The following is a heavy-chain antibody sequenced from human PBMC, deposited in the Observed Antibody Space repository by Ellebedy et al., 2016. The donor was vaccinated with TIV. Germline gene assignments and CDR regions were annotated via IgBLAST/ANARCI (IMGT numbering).Heavy chain of an antibody. V-gene: IGHV3-48*04. Sequence: GESLKISCAASGFPFRFYSMNWVRQAPGKGLEWISYMTSDMRTIYYADSVKGRFTISRDNARESLTLQMDSLRVEDTAVYYCARSVEYYFDPWGQGALVTVSS. J-gene: IGHJ4*02. CDR3: ARSVEYYFDP. D-gene: IGHD2-15*01. CDR1: GFPFRFYS. CDR2: MTSDMRTI.